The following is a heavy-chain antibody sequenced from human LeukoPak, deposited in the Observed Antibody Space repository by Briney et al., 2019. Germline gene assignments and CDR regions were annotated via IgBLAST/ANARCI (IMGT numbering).Heavy chain of an antibody. D-gene: IGHD3-10*01. Sequence: GSLRLSCAASGFTFSDYYMSWIRQAPGKGLEWVSYISTTSSYTNYADSVKGRFTISRDNAKNSLFLQMNSLRAEDTAVYYCARGEERGSGTVHFDYWGQGTLVTVSS. V-gene: IGHV3-11*05. J-gene: IGHJ4*02. CDR2: ISTTSSYT. CDR3: ARGEERGSGTVHFDY. CDR1: GFTFSDYY.